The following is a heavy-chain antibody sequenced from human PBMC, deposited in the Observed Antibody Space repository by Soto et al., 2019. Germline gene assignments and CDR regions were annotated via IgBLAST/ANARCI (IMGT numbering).Heavy chain of an antibody. Sequence: ASVKVSCTASGYTFTTYSISCVRQAPGQGLEWMGWISAYNGNTNYAQKFQGRVTMTEDTSTDTAYMELSSLRSEDTAVYYCAAAYPPRSQQLIPYYYYYGMDVWGQGTTVTVSS. J-gene: IGHJ6*02. D-gene: IGHD6-13*01. CDR2: ISAYNGNT. CDR3: AAAYPPRSQQLIPYYYYYGMDV. CDR1: GYTFTTYS. V-gene: IGHV1-18*01.